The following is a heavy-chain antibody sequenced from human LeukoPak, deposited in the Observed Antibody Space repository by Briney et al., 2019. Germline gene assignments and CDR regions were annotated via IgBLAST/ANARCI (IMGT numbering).Heavy chain of an antibody. Sequence: PGGSLRLSCAASGFTFSSYSMNWVRQAPGKGLEWVSYISSSGSTIYYADSVKGRFTISRDNAKNSLYLQMNSLRAEDTAVYYCARGLTYCGGDCYSVSDYWGQGTLVTVSS. CDR3: ARGLTYCGGDCYSVSDY. J-gene: IGHJ4*02. CDR2: ISSSGSTI. CDR1: GFTFSSYS. V-gene: IGHV3-48*01. D-gene: IGHD2-21*02.